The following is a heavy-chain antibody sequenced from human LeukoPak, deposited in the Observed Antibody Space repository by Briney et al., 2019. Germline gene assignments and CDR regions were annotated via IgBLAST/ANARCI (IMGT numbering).Heavy chain of an antibody. V-gene: IGHV3-7*01. J-gene: IGHJ4*02. Sequence: GGSLRLSCAASGFPFSTYWMNWIRQAPGKGLEWVANINQDGRTINYGDPVKGRFTISRDNARNSLYPQMTSLRVEDTALYYCATDRGYSTFDYWGQGTLVTVSS. CDR3: ATDRGYSTFDY. D-gene: IGHD6-13*01. CDR1: GFPFSTYW. CDR2: INQDGRTI.